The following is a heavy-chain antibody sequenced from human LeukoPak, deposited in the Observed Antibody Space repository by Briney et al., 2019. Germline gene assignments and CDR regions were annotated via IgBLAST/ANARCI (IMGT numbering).Heavy chain of an antibody. D-gene: IGHD3-10*01. CDR1: GFTFDDYG. V-gene: IGHV3-20*04. Sequence: GGSLRLSCAASGFTFDDYGMSWVRQAPGKGLEWVSGLNWRGGSTGYADSVKGRFTISRDNSKNSLYLQMNSLRAEDTAMYYCARLSAMLRGPEPIYYFDYWGQGTLVTVS. CDR2: LNWRGGST. CDR3: ARLSAMLRGPEPIYYFDY. J-gene: IGHJ4*01.